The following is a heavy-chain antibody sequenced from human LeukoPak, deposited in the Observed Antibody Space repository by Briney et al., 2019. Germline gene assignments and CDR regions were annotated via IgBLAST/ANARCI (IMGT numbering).Heavy chain of an antibody. CDR3: ARDPSDFWSGYYSYYYYMDV. J-gene: IGHJ6*03. CDR1: GFTFSSYS. V-gene: IGHV3-21*01. D-gene: IGHD3-3*01. CDR2: ISSSSSSYI. Sequence: GGSLRLSCAASGFTFSSYSMNWVRQAPGKGLEWVSSISSSSSSYIYYADSVKGRFTISRDNAKNSLYLQMNSLRAEDTAVYYCARDPSDFWSGYYSYYYYMDVWGKGTTVTVSS.